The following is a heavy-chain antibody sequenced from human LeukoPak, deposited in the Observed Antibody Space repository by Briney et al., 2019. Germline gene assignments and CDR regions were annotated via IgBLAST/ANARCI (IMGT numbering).Heavy chain of an antibody. CDR1: GFTVSSNY. V-gene: IGHV3-53*01. D-gene: IGHD3-10*01. CDR3: ASLWFGELSM. J-gene: IGHJ4*02. CDR2: IYSGGST. Sequence: GGSLRLSCAASGFTVSSNYMSWVRQAPGKGLEWVSVIYSGGSTYYADSVKGRFTISRDNSKNTLYLQVNTLRAEDTAVYYCASLWFGELSMWGQGTLVTVSS.